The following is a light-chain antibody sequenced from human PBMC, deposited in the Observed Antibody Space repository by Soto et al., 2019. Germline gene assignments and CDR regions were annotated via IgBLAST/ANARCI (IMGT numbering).Light chain of an antibody. CDR3: QQYHNWPPGLT. CDR2: SAS. CDR1: QGVGSTY. Sequence: EIVLTQSPGTLSLSLGERATLSCRASQGVGSTYLAWYQQKPGQAPRLLIYSASNRATGIPDRFSGSGSGTDFTLTISRLEPEDSAVYYCQQYHNWPPGLTFGGGTRVEIK. V-gene: IGKV3-20*01. J-gene: IGKJ4*01.